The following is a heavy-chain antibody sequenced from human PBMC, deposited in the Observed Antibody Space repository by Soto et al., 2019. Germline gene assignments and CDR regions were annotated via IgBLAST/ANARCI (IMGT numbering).Heavy chain of an antibody. CDR1: GYSLRGNF. V-gene: IGHV1-2*02. D-gene: IGHD3-22*01. CDR3: ARDLIVESPDNYAMDV. J-gene: IGHJ6*02. CDR2: INPNSSGT. Sequence: GASVTVSCQASGYSLRGNFIHWVRQTPGLGLEWMGWINPNSSGTVYAQKFQRRVTRTRDTSLTTVYMQLNILTSDDSAVYYCARDLIVESPDNYAMDVWGQGTTVTSP.